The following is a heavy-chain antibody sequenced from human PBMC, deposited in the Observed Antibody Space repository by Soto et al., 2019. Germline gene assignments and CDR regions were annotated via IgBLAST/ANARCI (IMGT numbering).Heavy chain of an antibody. CDR2: IIPFFGTS. V-gene: IGHV1-69*01. J-gene: IGHJ6*02. Sequence: QVQLVQSGAEVKKPGSSVKVSCKASGGTFSSYAVNWVRQAPGQGLEWMGGIIPFFGTSNYAQKFQGRVTITADESTSTAYMELRSLRSEYTAVYYCARVGYSTNYGMAVWGQGTTVTGSS. CDR3: ARVGYSTNYGMAV. D-gene: IGHD6-13*01. CDR1: GGTFSSYA.